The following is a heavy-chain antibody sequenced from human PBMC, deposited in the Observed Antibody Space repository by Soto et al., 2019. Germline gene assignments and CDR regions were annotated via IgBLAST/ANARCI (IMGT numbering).Heavy chain of an antibody. CDR2: ITHRGSP. CDR3: ARIPGSDYSDPHDF. Sequence: TLSLSCAVYGWSFVGYHWTWIRQPPGRGRDWIGEITHRGSPNYNPSLKSRVTISVDTSKNQFSLNLRSVTAADTAVYYCARIPGSDYSDPHDFWGQGTLVTVSS. J-gene: IGHJ4*02. CDR1: GWSFVGYH. V-gene: IGHV4-34*01. D-gene: IGHD4-17*01.